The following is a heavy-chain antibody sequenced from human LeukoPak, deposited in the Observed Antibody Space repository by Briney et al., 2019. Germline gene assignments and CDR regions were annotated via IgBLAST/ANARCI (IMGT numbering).Heavy chain of an antibody. J-gene: IGHJ6*03. CDR1: GGSISSSSYY. CDR2: IYTSGST. Sequence: SETLSLTCTVSGGSISSSSYYWSWIRQPAGKGLEWIGRIYTSGSTNYNPSLKSRVTISVDTSKNQFSLKLSSVTAADTAVYYCARDAVDPYYYYYMDVWGKGTTVTVSS. CDR3: ARDAVDPYYYYYMDV. D-gene: IGHD2-15*01. V-gene: IGHV4-61*02.